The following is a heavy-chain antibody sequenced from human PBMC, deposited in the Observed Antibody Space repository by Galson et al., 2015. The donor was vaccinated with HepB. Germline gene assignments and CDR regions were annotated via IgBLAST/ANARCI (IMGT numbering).Heavy chain of an antibody. CDR1: GYTFTSYA. Sequence: SVKVSCKASGYTFTSYAMHWVRQAPGQRLEWMGWINAGNGNTKYSQKFQGRVTITRDTSASTAYMELSSLRSEDTAVYYCARSGGGYYGSGSYLVGVLDPWGQGTLVTVSS. CDR2: INAGNGNT. V-gene: IGHV1-3*01. J-gene: IGHJ5*02. CDR3: ARSGGGYYGSGSYLVGVLDP. D-gene: IGHD3-10*01.